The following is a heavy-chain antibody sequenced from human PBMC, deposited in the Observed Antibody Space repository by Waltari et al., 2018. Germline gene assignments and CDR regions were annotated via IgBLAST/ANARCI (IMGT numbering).Heavy chain of an antibody. V-gene: IGHV3-21*01. D-gene: IGHD1-26*01. CDR2: ISSRSSYI. J-gene: IGHJ6*03. CDR3: ARTGANYYMDV. CDR1: GFTFSSYS. Sequence: EVQLVESGGGLVKPGGSLRLSCAASGFTFSSYSMNWVRQAPGKGLGCVSSISSRSSYIYYADSVKGRFTISRDNAKNSLYLQMNSLRAEDTAVYYCARTGANYYMDVWGKGTTVTVSS.